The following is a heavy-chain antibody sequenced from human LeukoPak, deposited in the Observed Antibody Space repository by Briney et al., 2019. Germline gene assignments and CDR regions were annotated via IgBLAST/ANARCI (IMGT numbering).Heavy chain of an antibody. V-gene: IGHV3-33*01. CDR1: GFPFSSYG. CDR2: IWYDGSNK. J-gene: IGHJ5*02. D-gene: IGHD3-10*01. Sequence: GGSLRLSCTGSGFPFSSYGMLWVRQAPGKGLEWVAVIWYDGSNKYYADSVKGRFTISRDNTKNTMYLQMNSLRLEDTALYYCARGRGFGGFGELSPWGQGTLVTVSS. CDR3: ARGRGFGGFGELSP.